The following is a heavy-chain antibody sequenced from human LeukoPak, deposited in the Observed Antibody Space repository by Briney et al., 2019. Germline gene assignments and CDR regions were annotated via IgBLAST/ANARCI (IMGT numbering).Heavy chain of an antibody. CDR3: ARDRSGSSLFDY. V-gene: IGHV1-69*13. CDR2: IIPIFGTA. D-gene: IGHD6-13*01. Sequence: ASVKVSCKASGGTFSSYAISRVRQAPGQGLEWMGGIIPIFGTANYAQKFQGRVTITADESTSTAYMELSSLRSEDTAVYHCARDRSGSSLFDYWGQGTLVTVSS. J-gene: IGHJ4*02. CDR1: GGTFSSYA.